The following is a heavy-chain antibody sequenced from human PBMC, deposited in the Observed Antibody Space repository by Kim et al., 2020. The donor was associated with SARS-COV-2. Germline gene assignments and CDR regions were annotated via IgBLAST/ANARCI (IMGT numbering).Heavy chain of an antibody. J-gene: IGHJ6*02. Sequence: SETLSLTCTVYGGSFSGYYWSWIRQPPGKGLEWIGEINHSGSTNYNPSLKSRVTISVDTSKNQFSLKLSSVTAADTAVYYCARCHPSSSIYYYYYGMDVCGQGNTCSVSS. CDR2: INHSGST. D-gene: IGHD6-13*01. CDR1: GGSFSGYY. CDR3: ARCHPSSSIYYYYYGMDV. V-gene: IGHV4-34*01.